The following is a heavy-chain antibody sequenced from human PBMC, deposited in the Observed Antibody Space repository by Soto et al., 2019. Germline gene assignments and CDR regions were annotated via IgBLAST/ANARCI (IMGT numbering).Heavy chain of an antibody. CDR2: IDPSDSYT. J-gene: IGHJ5*02. CDR3: AVLGYSRSWLIWFDH. V-gene: IGHV5-10-1*01. CDR1: GYSFTSYW. Sequence: GESLKISCKGSGYSFTSYWISWVRQMPGKGLEWMGRIDPSDSYTNYSPSFQGHVTISADKSISTAYLQWSSLKASDTAMYYCAVLGYSRSWLIWFDHWGQGTLVTVSS. D-gene: IGHD6-13*01.